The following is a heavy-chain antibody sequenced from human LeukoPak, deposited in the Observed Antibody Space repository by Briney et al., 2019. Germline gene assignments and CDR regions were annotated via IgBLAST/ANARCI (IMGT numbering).Heavy chain of an antibody. CDR2: ISSSSSYI. Sequence: GGSLRLSCAASGFTFSSYSMTWVRQAPGKGLEWVSSISSSSSYIYYADSVKGRFTISRDNAKNSLYLQMNSLRAEDTAVYYCASDSSSWYPSYYDYWGQGTLVTVSS. CDR3: ASDSSSWYPSYYDY. D-gene: IGHD6-13*01. J-gene: IGHJ4*02. CDR1: GFTFSSYS. V-gene: IGHV3-21*01.